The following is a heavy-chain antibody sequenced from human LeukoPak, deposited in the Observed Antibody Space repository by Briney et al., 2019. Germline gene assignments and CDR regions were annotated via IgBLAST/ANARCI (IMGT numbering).Heavy chain of an antibody. V-gene: IGHV3-49*04. CDR1: GFTFGVYG. CDR2: IRTKAYGGAT. D-gene: IGHD3-16*01. Sequence: GGSLRLSCTSSGFTFGVYGLSWVRQAPGKGLEWVGSIRTKAYGGATEYATSVKGRFTMSRDDSKNIAYLQMNNLKAEDTGVYYCARDPMGDYFATLSDDGSDVWGQGTMVTVSS. CDR3: ARDPMGDYFATLSDDGSDV. J-gene: IGHJ3*01.